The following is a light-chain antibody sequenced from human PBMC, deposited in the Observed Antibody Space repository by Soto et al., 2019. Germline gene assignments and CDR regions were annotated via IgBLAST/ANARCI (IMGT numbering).Light chain of an antibody. J-gene: IGLJ2*01. CDR1: DSNIGSNS. CDR2: KSD. Sequence: QAVVTQPPSASGTPGQRVSITCSGSDSNIGSNSVHWYQQVPGMAPKLLVYKSDQRPSGVPDRFSGSKSVTSASLAISGLRAEDEAEYYCARWDDGLSGVLFGGGTKLTVL. CDR3: ARWDDGLSGVL. V-gene: IGLV1-47*01.